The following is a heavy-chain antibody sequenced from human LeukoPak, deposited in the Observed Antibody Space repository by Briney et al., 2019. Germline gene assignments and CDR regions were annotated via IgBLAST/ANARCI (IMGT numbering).Heavy chain of an antibody. Sequence: GGSLRLSCAASGFTFSSYAMSWVRQAPGKGLEWVSAISGSGGSTYYADSVKGRFTISRDNSKNTLYLQMNSLRAEDTAVYYCAKKPLEYSSSSYYFDYWGQGTLVTVSS. D-gene: IGHD6-6*01. CDR3: AKKPLEYSSSSYYFDY. CDR2: ISGSGGST. J-gene: IGHJ4*02. V-gene: IGHV3-23*01. CDR1: GFTFSSYA.